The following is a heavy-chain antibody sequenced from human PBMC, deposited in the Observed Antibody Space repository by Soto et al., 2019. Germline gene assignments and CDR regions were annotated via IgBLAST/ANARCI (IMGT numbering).Heavy chain of an antibody. J-gene: IGHJ5*02. CDR3: ARTYSGSYLDWLDP. CDR2: TYYRSKWYY. Sequence: SQTLSLTCAIAGDSVSSNSAGWSWVRQSPSRGLEWLGRTYYRSKWYYDYAPSVKSRITITPDTSKNQISLQLNSVTPEDTAVYYCARTYSGSYLDWLDPWGQGTLVTVSS. D-gene: IGHD1-26*01. V-gene: IGHV6-1*01. CDR1: GDSVSSNSAG.